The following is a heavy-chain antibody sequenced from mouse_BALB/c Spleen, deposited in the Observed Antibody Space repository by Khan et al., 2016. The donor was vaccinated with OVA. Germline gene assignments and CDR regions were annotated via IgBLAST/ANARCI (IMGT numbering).Heavy chain of an antibody. D-gene: IGHD1-1*01. CDR3: ARIYGGDFDY. CDR1: GYSITSDYA. J-gene: IGHJ2*01. Sequence: EVQLQESGPGLVKPSQSLSLTCTVTGYSITSDYAWNWIRQFPGNKLEWMGYISYSGNTKYNPSLKSRISITRATSKNQFFLQLNSVTTEDTATYYCARIYGGDFDYWGQGTTLTVSS. V-gene: IGHV3-2*02. CDR2: ISYSGNT.